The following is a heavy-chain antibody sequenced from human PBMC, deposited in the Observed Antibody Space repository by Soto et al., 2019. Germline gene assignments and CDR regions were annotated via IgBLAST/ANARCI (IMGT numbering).Heavy chain of an antibody. CDR3: ARNGQIIAAAVTHPPGYRYLLDV. V-gene: IGHV1-69*01. J-gene: IGHJ6*02. D-gene: IGHD6-13*01. CDR1: GGTFSSYA. CDR2: IIPIFGTA. Sequence: QVQLVQSGAEVKKPGSSVKVSCKASGGTFSSYAISWVRQAPGQGLEWMGGIIPIFGTANYAQKFQGRVTITADQSTSPVYMELSSLRSEDTGVYYCARNGQIIAAAVTHPPGYRYLLDVWGQGTTVTVSS.